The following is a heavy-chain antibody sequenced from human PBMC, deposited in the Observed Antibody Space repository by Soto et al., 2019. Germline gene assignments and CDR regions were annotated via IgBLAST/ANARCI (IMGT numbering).Heavy chain of an antibody. Sequence: EVQLVESGGGLVQPGGSLRLSCAASGFTFNSYWMSWVRQAPGKGLEWVANIKQDGSEKYYVDSVKGRFTISRDNAKNSLYLQMHILRHEDTAVYYCARIYDIWSAYCLYFAPWGQGTLVTVSS. V-gene: IGHV3-7*05. CDR3: ARIYDIWSAYCLYFAP. CDR2: IKQDGSEK. J-gene: IGHJ5*02. D-gene: IGHD3-3*01. CDR1: GFTFNSYW.